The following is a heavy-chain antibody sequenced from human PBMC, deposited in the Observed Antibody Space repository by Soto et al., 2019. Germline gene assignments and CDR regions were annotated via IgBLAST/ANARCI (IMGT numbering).Heavy chain of an antibody. CDR2: LYWDDDK. Sequence: QITLKESGPTLVKPTQTLTLTCTFSGVSLSTNGVSVGWIRQPPGTALERLALLYWDDDKRYSPSLKSRLIITKDTAKNPVVLVMTNLDPLDTATYYCTHSILVVPTTRNAFDLWGQGTMVTVSS. CDR3: THSILVVPTTRNAFDL. CDR1: GVSLSTNGVS. J-gene: IGHJ3*01. D-gene: IGHD2-2*01. V-gene: IGHV2-5*02.